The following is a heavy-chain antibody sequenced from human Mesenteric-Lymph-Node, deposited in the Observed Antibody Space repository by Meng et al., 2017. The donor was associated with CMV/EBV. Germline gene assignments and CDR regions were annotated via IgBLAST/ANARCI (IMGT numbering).Heavy chain of an antibody. V-gene: IGHV1-69*04. Sequence: GTLSSYAISWVRQAPGQGLEWMGRIIPILGIANYAQKFQGRVTITADKSTSTAYMELSSLRSEDTAVYYCATRRDSDYGGNWGLDYWGQGTLVTVSS. CDR3: ATRRDSDYGGNWGLDY. CDR2: IIPILGIA. CDR1: GTLSSYA. D-gene: IGHD4-23*01. J-gene: IGHJ4*02.